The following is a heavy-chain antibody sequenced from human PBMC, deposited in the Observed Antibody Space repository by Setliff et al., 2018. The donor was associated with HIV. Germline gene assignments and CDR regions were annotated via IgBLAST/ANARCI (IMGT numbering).Heavy chain of an antibody. V-gene: IGHV1-2*02. J-gene: IGHJ4*02. Sequence: GASVKVSCKTSGYTFTAYYIHWVRQAPGQGLEWMGWINSNNGGTKYAQNFQGRVTMTRDTSITTAYMELNSLRAEDTAVYYCARHTTWGSLPLDYWGQGTLVTVSS. D-gene: IGHD3-16*01. CDR1: GYTFTAYY. CDR3: ARHTTWGSLPLDY. CDR2: INSNNGGT.